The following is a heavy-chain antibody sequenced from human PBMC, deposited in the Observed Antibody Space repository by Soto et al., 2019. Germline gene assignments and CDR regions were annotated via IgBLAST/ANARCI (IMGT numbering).Heavy chain of an antibody. CDR1: GFTFSSYA. J-gene: IGHJ6*02. CDR3: ARNLNRLELRSLWYGMDV. Sequence: PGGSLRLSCAASGFTFSSYAMHWVRQAPGKGLEWVAVISYDGSNKYYADSVKGRFTISRDNSKNTLYLQMNSLRAEDTAVYYCARNLNRLELRSLWYGMDVWGQGTTVTVSS. V-gene: IGHV3-30-3*01. D-gene: IGHD1-7*01. CDR2: ISYDGSNK.